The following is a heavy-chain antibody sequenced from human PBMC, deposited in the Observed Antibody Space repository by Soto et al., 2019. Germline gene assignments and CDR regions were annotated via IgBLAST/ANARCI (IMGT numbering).Heavy chain of an antibody. Sequence: ASVKVSCKASGYTFTRYTMNWVRQAPGQRLEWMGWINPDNGNTKSSQKFQDRVIITRDTSASTAYMGLSSLRSEDTAVYYCARGIATGQLDPWGQGTLVTVSS. CDR3: ARGIATGQLDP. J-gene: IGHJ5*02. CDR1: GYTFTRYT. V-gene: IGHV1-3*01. D-gene: IGHD2-15*01. CDR2: INPDNGNT.